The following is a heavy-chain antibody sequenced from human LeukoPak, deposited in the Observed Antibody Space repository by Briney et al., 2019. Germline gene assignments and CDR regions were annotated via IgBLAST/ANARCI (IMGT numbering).Heavy chain of an antibody. D-gene: IGHD3-3*01. CDR1: GFTFSSYG. V-gene: IGHV3-33*01. CDR3: ARGATYYDSNWFDP. J-gene: IGHJ5*02. Sequence: GGSLGLSCAASGFTFSSYGMHWVRQAPGKGLEWVAVIWYDGSNKYYADSVKGRFTISRDNPKNTLYLQMNSLRAEDTAVYYCARGATYYDSNWFDPWGQGTLVTVSS. CDR2: IWYDGSNK.